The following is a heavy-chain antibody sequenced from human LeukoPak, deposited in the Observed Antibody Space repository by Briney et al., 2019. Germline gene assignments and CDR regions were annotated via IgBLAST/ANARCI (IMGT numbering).Heavy chain of an antibody. V-gene: IGHV4-34*01. CDR3: ARVKSSRITIFGVVKIKWFDP. D-gene: IGHD3-3*01. CDR2: INHSGST. CDR1: GGSFSGYY. J-gene: IGHJ5*02. Sequence: SETLSLTCAVYGGSFSGYYWSWIRQPPGKGLEWIGEINHSGSTNYNPSLKSRVTISVDTSKNQFSLKLSSVTAADTAVYYCARVKSSRITIFGVVKIKWFDPWGQGTLVTVSS.